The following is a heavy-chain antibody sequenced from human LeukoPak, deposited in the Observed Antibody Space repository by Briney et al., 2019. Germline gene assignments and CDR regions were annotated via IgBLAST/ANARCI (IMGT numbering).Heavy chain of an antibody. CDR1: GGSISSSSYY. Sequence: SETLSLTCTVSGGSISSSSYYWGWIRQPPGKGLEWIGSIYYSGSTYYNPSLKSRVTISVDTSKNQFSLKLSSVTAADTAVYYCARGLLLLDYWGQGTLVTVSS. CDR3: ARGLLLLDY. D-gene: IGHD2-15*01. J-gene: IGHJ4*02. CDR2: IYYSGST. V-gene: IGHV4-39*07.